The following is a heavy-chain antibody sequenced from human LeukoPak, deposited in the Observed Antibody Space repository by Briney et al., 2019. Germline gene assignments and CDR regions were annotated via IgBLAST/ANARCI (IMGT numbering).Heavy chain of an antibody. V-gene: IGHV1-2*02. CDR1: GYTFTGYY. D-gene: IGHD6-25*01. CDR3: ARDGIAAPDAFDT. J-gene: IGHJ3*02. CDR2: ISPNSGGT. Sequence: ASVKVSCKASGYTFTGYYMHWVRQAPGQGLEWMGWISPNSGGTNYAQKFQGRVTMTRDTSISTAYMELSRLRSDDTAVYYCARDGIAAPDAFDTWGQGTMVTVSS.